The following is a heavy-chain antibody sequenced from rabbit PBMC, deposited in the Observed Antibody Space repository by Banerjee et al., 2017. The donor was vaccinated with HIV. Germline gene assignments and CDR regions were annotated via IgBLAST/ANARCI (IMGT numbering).Heavy chain of an antibody. CDR2: IYAGSSGST. CDR3: ARHAGTGYYSL. V-gene: IGHV1S45*01. J-gene: IGHJ4*01. D-gene: IGHD8-1*01. Sequence: QEQLVESGGGLVQPEGSLTLTCTASGFSFSSSYYMCWVRQAPGKGLEWIACIYAGSSGSTYYASWAKGRFTISKTSSTTVTLQMTSLTAADTATYFCARHAGTGYYSLWGPGTLVTVS. CDR1: GFSFSSSYY.